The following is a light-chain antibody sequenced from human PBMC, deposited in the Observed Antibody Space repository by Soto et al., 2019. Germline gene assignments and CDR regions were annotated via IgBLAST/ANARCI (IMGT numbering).Light chain of an antibody. CDR1: SSNIGAGYD. Sequence: QPVLTQPPSVYGAAWQRVTISCTGSSSNIGAGYDVHWYQQLPGTAPKLLIYGNSNRPSGVPDRFSGSKSGTSASLAITGLQAEDEADYYCQSYDSSLSGFWVFGGGTKLTVL. V-gene: IGLV1-40*01. J-gene: IGLJ3*02. CDR2: GNS. CDR3: QSYDSSLSGFWV.